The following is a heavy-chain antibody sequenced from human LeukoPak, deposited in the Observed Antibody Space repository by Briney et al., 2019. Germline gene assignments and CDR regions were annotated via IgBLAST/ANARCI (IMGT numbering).Heavy chain of an antibody. CDR3: ARALLLRGVMIGNDY. V-gene: IGHV1-18*01. D-gene: IGHD3-10*01. CDR1: GYTFTSYG. CDR2: INAYNGNT. J-gene: IGHJ4*02. Sequence: ASVTVSCKASGYTFTSYGISWVRQAPGQGLEWMGWINAYNGNTNSAQKLQGRVTMTKDTSTSTAYMELRSLRSDDTAVYYCARALLLRGVMIGNDYWGQGTLVTVSS.